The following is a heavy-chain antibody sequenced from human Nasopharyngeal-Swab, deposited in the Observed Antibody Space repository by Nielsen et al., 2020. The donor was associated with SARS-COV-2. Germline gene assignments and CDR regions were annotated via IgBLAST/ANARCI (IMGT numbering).Heavy chain of an antibody. J-gene: IGHJ3*02. CDR2: ISPNRGGI. CDR3: ATTGGVGVVAFDT. CDR1: EDTFTDSS. V-gene: IGHV1-2*06. D-gene: IGHD2-15*01. Sequence: ASVKVSCKASEDTFTDSSIHWVRQAPGQGLEWLGRISPNRGGINYAQKFQGRVTMTRDTSIKTAYMELSRLRSDDTAVYFCATTGGVGVVAFDTWGQGTMVTVSS.